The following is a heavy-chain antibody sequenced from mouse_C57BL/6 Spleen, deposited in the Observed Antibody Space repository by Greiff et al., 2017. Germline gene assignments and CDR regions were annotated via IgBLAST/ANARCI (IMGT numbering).Heavy chain of an antibody. CDR1: GYTFTSYW. CDR3: ARSGIYYGLYYAMDY. V-gene: IGHV1-53*01. CDR2: INPSNGGT. J-gene: IGHJ4*01. D-gene: IGHD2-1*01. Sequence: QVQLQQPGTELVKPGASVKLSCKASGYTFTSYWMHWVKQRPGQGLEWIGNINPSNGGTNYNEKFKSKATLTVDKSSSTAYMQLSSLTSEDSAVYYCARSGIYYGLYYAMDYWGQGTSVTVSS.